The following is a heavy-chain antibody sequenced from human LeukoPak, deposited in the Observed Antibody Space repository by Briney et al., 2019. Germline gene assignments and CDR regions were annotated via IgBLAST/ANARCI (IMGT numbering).Heavy chain of an antibody. CDR2: VNPNSGDT. V-gene: IGHV1-2*02. CDR3: ARERTPGSGYGVDY. Sequence: GASVKVSCKASGYTFTGYYLHWVRQAPGQGLEWMGCVNPNSGDTNYAQKFQGRVTMTGDRSISTAYMELSRLRSDDTAVYYCARERTPGSGYGVDYWGQGTVVTVSS. D-gene: IGHD6-25*01. J-gene: IGHJ4*02. CDR1: GYTFTGYY.